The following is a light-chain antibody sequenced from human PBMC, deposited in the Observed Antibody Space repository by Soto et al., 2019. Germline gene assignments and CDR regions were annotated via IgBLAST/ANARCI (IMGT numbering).Light chain of an antibody. V-gene: IGLV2-18*02. CDR1: SSDVGSYNR. J-gene: IGLJ3*02. CDR2: QVS. CDR3: SSYTSSSTWV. Sequence: ALTQPPSVSGSPGQSVTISCTGTSSDVGSYNRVSWYQQPPGTAPKLMIYQVSNRPSGVPDRFSGSKSGNTASLTISGLQAEDEADYYCSSYTSSSTWVFGGGTKVTVL.